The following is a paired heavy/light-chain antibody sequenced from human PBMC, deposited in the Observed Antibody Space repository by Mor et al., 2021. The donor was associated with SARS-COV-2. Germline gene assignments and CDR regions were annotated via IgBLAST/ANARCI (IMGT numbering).Heavy chain of an antibody. CDR2: VDPEDGET. J-gene: IGHJ4*02. Sequence: EVQLVQSGAEVKKPGATVKISCKVSGYTFTDYYMHWVQQAPGKGLEWMGLVDPEDGETIYAEKFQGRVTITADTSTDTAYMELSSLRSEDTAVYYCATDVTTVVTPGGDYWGQGTLVTVSS. V-gene: IGHV1-69-2*01. CDR1: GYTFTDYY. CDR3: ATDVTTVVTPGGDY. D-gene: IGHD4-17*01.
Light chain of an antibody. CDR1: SGHSSYI. J-gene: IGLJ1*01. Sequence: QPVLTQSSSASASLGSSVKLTCTLSSGHSSYIIAWHQQQPGKAPRYLMKLEGSGSYNKGSGVPDRFSGSSSGADRYLTISNLQSEDEADYYCETWDSNTYVFGTGTKVTVL. CDR2: LEGSGSY. V-gene: IGLV4-60*03. CDR3: ETWDSNTYV.